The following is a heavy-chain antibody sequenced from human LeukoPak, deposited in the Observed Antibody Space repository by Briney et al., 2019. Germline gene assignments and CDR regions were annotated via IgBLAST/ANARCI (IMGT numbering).Heavy chain of an antibody. J-gene: IGHJ3*02. V-gene: IGHV1-2*06. Sequence: ASVKVSCKASGYTFTGYYMHWVRQAPGQGLEWMGRTNPNSGGTNYAQKLQGRVTMTTDTSTSTAHMELRSLRSDDTAVYYCARFTSLDVYAFDIWGQGTMVTVSS. D-gene: IGHD1-1*01. CDR1: GYTFTGYY. CDR2: TNPNSGGT. CDR3: ARFTSLDVYAFDI.